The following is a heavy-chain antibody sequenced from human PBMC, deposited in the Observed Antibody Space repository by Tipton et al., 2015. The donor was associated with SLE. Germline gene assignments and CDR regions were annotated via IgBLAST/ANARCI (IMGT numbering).Heavy chain of an antibody. Sequence: GSLRLSCAASGFTFSNAWMTWVRQPPGKGLEWIGEVYHSGSTNYNPSLKSRVTISVDKSKNQFSLKVSSVTAADTAVYYCVRDGDCNGGSCYHFDYWGQGTLVTVSS. D-gene: IGHD2-15*01. CDR1: GFTFSNAW. CDR2: VYHSGST. J-gene: IGHJ4*02. CDR3: VRDGDCNGGSCYHFDY. V-gene: IGHV4-4*02.